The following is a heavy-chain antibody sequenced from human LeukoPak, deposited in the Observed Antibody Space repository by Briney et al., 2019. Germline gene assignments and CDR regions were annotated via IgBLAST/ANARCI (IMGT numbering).Heavy chain of an antibody. D-gene: IGHD5-18*01. CDR1: GLTFKSHE. Sequence: GGSLRLSCAVSGLTFKSHEMNWVRQAPGKGLEWVSFFSTSGSTIFYADSVKGRFTISRDNAKNSLFLQMNSLRAEDTAVYYCAVGLPHGYSYGNDYWGQGTLVTVSS. CDR3: AVGLPHGYSYGNDY. V-gene: IGHV3-48*03. J-gene: IGHJ4*02. CDR2: FSTSGSTI.